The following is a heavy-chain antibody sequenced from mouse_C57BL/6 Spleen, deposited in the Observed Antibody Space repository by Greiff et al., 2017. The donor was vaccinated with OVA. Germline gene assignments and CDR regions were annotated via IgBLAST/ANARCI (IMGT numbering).Heavy chain of an antibody. V-gene: IGHV1-54*01. Sequence: LQESGAELVRPGTSVKVSCKASGYAFTNYLIEWVKQRPGQGLEWIGVINPGSGGTNYNEKFKGKATLTADKSSSTAYMQLSSLTSEDSAVYFCARNYYYGSVYAMDYWGQGTSVTVSS. CDR1: GYAFTNYL. CDR3: ARNYYYGSVYAMDY. D-gene: IGHD1-1*01. CDR2: INPGSGGT. J-gene: IGHJ4*01.